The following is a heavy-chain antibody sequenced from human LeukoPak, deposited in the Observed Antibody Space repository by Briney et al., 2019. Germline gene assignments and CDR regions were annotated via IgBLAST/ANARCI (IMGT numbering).Heavy chain of an antibody. V-gene: IGHV3-30*02. CDR3: AKPGGYGAAPNDY. CDR1: GLTFSSYG. CDR2: IRYDGSNK. Sequence: GGSLRLSCAASGLTFSSYGMHWVRQAPGKGLEWVAFIRYDGSNKYYADSVKGRFTISRDNSKNTLYLQMNSLRAEDTAVYYCAKPGGYGAAPNDYWGQGTLVTVSS. J-gene: IGHJ4*02. D-gene: IGHD4-17*01.